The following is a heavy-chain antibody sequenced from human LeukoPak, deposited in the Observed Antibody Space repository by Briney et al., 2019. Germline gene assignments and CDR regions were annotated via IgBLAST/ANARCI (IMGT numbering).Heavy chain of an antibody. V-gene: IGHV3-64*01. CDR1: GFTFSSYA. Sequence: GGSLRLSCAASGFTFSSYAMHWVRQAPGKGLEYVSAISSNGGSTYYANSVKGRFTISRDNSKNTLYLQMGSLRAEDMAVYYCAEGIGTFGGLFGPLFARWGQGALVTFSS. CDR3: AEGIGTFGGLFGPLFAR. J-gene: IGHJ4*02. CDR2: ISSNGGST. D-gene: IGHD3-16*01.